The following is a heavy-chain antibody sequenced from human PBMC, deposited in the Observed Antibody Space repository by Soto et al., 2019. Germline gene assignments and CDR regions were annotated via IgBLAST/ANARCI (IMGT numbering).Heavy chain of an antibody. CDR2: IYVTGAV. CDR1: GAALNSGNYY. D-gene: IGHD2-21*01. Sequence: LSLTCSVSGAALNSGNYYWSWIRQGPGKGLEWIGHIYVTGAVDYNPSLRDRITISQDTSERQFSLNLRLVTAADTAVYYCARLRIATNNYKWFDPWGQGTLVTVSS. CDR3: ARLRIATNNYKWFDP. J-gene: IGHJ5*02. V-gene: IGHV4-31*03.